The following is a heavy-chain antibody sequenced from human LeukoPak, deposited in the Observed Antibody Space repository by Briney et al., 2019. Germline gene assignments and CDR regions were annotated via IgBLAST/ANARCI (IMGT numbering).Heavy chain of an antibody. D-gene: IGHD3/OR15-3a*01. V-gene: IGHV1-69*01. J-gene: IGHJ4*02. Sequence: GASVRVSCKASGGTFSSYAISWVRQAPGQGREWMGGIIPIFGTANYAQKFQGRVTITAHESTSTAYMELCSLRSEDTAVYYCARVAGLSTYYFDYWGQGTLVTVSS. CDR3: ARVAGLSTYYFDY. CDR2: IIPIFGTA. CDR1: GGTFSSYA.